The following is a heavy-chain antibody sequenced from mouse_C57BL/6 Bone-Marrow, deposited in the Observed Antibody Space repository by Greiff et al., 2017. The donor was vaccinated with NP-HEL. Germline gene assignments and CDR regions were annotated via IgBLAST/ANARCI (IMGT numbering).Heavy chain of an antibody. D-gene: IGHD2-12*01. V-gene: IGHV1-55*01. Sequence: QVQLQQPGAELVKPGASVKMSCKASGYTFTSYWITWVKQRPGQGLEWIGDIYPGSGGTNYNEKFKSKATLTVDTSSSTAYMQLSNLPSEDSAVYYRARKADSYAFACWGQGTLVTVSA. J-gene: IGHJ3*01. CDR2: IYPGSGGT. CDR3: ARKADSYAFAC. CDR1: GYTFTSYW.